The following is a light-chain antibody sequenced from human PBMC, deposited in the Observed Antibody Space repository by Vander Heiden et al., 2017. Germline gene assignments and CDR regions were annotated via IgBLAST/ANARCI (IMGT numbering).Light chain of an antibody. CDR2: DFS. CDR1: SSDVGAYNY. Sequence: QSAMTQPASVSGSPGQSITISCTGTSSDVGAYNYVSWYQQFPGKVPKPIIYDFSYRPSGVSNRFSGSKSGNTASLTISGLQAEDEADYYCCSYTSSNTLVFGGGTKLTVL. V-gene: IGLV2-14*03. J-gene: IGLJ2*01. CDR3: CSYTSSNTLV.